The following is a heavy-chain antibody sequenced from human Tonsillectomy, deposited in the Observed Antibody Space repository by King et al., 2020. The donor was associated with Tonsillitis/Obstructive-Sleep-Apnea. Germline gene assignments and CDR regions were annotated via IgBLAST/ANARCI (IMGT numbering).Heavy chain of an antibody. CDR3: ARDLGPGGSGGWYGVTYSYYFDY. D-gene: IGHD6-19*01. CDR1: GFTFSSYG. J-gene: IGHJ4*02. V-gene: IGHV3-33*01. Sequence: VQLVESGGGVVQPGRSLRLSCAASGFTFSSYGMHWVRQAPGKGLEWVAVIWYDGSNKYYADSVKGRFTISRDNSKNTLYLQMNSLRAEDTAVYYCARDLGPGGSGGWYGVTYSYYFDYWGQGTLVTVSS. CDR2: IWYDGSNK.